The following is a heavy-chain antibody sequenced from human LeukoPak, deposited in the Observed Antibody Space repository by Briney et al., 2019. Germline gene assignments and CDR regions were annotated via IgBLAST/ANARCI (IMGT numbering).Heavy chain of an antibody. CDR3: ARGPHYDILTGYPVGAFDI. V-gene: IGHV4-59*01. D-gene: IGHD3-9*01. CDR1: GGSISSYY. Sequence: SETLSLTCTVSGGSISSYYWSWIRQPPGKGLEWIGYIYYSGSTNYNPSLKSRVPISVDTSKNQFSLKLSSVTAADTAVYYCARGPHYDILTGYPVGAFDIWGQGTMVTVSS. CDR2: IYYSGST. J-gene: IGHJ3*02.